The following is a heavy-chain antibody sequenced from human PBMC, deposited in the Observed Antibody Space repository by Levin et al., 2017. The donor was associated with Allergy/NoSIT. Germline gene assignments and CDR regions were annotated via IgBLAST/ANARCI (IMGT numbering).Heavy chain of an antibody. Sequence: SGGSLRLSCAASGFTFRSYAMSWVRQAPGKGLEWVSGISDSGGSTYYADSVKGRFTISRDNSKNTLYLQMNSLRDEDKAVYYCARGRASAGTYLDYWGQGTLVTVSS. CDR1: GFTFRSYA. J-gene: IGHJ4*02. V-gene: IGHV3-23*01. CDR2: ISDSGGST. D-gene: IGHD1-7*01. CDR3: ARGRASAGTYLDY.